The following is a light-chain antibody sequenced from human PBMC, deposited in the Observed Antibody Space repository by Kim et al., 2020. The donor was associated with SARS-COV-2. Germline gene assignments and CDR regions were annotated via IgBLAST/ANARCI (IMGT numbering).Light chain of an antibody. CDR3: AAWDDSLNGWV. Sequence: GQRGTISCSGSSSNIGSNHVNWYQQLPGTAPKLLIYSNNQRPSGVPDRFSGSKSGTSASLAISGLQSEDEADYFCAAWDDSLNGWVFGGGTQLTVL. V-gene: IGLV1-44*01. J-gene: IGLJ3*02. CDR1: SSNIGSNH. CDR2: SNN.